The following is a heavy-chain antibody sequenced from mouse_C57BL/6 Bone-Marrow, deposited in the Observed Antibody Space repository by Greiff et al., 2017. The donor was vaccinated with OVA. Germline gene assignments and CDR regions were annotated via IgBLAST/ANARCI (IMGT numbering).Heavy chain of an antibody. CDR3: TVYYDYVQFAY. J-gene: IGHJ3*01. CDR1: GFNIKDDY. V-gene: IGHV14-4*01. CDR2: IDPENGDT. D-gene: IGHD2-4*01. Sequence: DVQLQESGAELVRPGASVKLSCTASGFNIKDDYMHWVKQRPEQGLEWIGWIDPENGDTEYASKFQGKATITADTSSNTAYLQLSSLTSEDTAVYYCTVYYDYVQFAYWGQGTLVTVSA.